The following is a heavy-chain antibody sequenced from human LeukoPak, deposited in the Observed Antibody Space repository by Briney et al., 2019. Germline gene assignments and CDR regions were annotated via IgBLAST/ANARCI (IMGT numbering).Heavy chain of an antibody. CDR3: ASSGWYARHWFDP. CDR1: GYTFTSYA. D-gene: IGHD6-13*01. J-gene: IGHJ5*02. V-gene: IGHV1-3*01. Sequence: ASGKVSCKASGYTFTSYAMHWVRQAPGQRLEWMGWINAGNGNTKYSQKFQGRVTITRDTSASTAYMELSSLRSEDTAVYYCASSGWYARHWFDPWGQGTLVTVSS. CDR2: INAGNGNT.